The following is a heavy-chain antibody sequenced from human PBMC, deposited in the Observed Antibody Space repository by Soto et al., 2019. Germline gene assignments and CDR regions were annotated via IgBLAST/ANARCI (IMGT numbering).Heavy chain of an antibody. Sequence: GGSLRLSCAASGFTFSSYAMSWVRQAPGKGLEWVSAISGSGGSTYYADSVKGRFTISRDNSKNTLYLQMNSLRAEDTAVYYCAKAFGVVVPAAMGGWFDPWGQGTLVTVSS. V-gene: IGHV3-23*01. CDR1: GFTFSSYA. D-gene: IGHD2-2*01. CDR2: ISGSGGST. J-gene: IGHJ5*02. CDR3: AKAFGVVVPAAMGGWFDP.